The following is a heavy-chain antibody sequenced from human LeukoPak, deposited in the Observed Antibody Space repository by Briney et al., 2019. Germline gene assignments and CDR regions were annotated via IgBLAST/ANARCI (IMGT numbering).Heavy chain of an antibody. V-gene: IGHV1-58*01. D-gene: IGHD3-3*01. CDR1: GFTLTGSA. CDR3: AADLSYDFWSGYYDY. Sequence: GTSVKVSCKASGFTLTGSAVQWVRQARGQRLEWIGWIVVGSGNTNYAQKFQERVTITRDMSTSTAYMELSSLRSEDTAVYYCAADLSYDFWSGYYDYWGQGTLVTVSS. J-gene: IGHJ4*02. CDR2: IVVGSGNT.